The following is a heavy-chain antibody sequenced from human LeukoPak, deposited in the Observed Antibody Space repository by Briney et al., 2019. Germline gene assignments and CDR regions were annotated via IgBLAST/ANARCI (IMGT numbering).Heavy chain of an antibody. V-gene: IGHV1-2*02. CDR2: INPNSGGT. CDR3: ARIMAAAGTGGFDY. CDR1: GYTFTGYY. Sequence: ASVKVSCKASGYTFTGYYMHWVRQAPGQGLEWMGWINPNSGGTNYAQKFQGRVTMTRDTSISTAYMELSRLRSDDTAVYYCARIMAAAGTGGFDYWGQGTLVTVSS. D-gene: IGHD6-13*01. J-gene: IGHJ4*02.